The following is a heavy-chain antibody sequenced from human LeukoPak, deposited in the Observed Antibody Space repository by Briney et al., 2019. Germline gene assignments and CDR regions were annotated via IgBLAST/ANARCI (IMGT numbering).Heavy chain of an antibody. D-gene: IGHD3-10*01. Sequence: GASLKVSCKVSGYTLTELSMHWVRQAPGKGLEWMGGFDPEDGETINAQKFQGRVTMTEDTSTDTAYMELSSLRSEDTAVYYCATGFVGFGEPHDYWGQGTLVTVSS. V-gene: IGHV1-24*01. J-gene: IGHJ4*02. CDR3: ATGFVGFGEPHDY. CDR1: GYTLTELS. CDR2: FDPEDGET.